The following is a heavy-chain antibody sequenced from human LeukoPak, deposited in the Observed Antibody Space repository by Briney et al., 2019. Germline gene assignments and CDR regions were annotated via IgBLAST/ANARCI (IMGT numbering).Heavy chain of an antibody. D-gene: IGHD5-18*01. CDR2: INPNSGGT. V-gene: IGHV1-2*02. CDR1: GYTFTGYY. CDR3: ARDEGGIQLWSLDY. Sequence: GASVKVSCKASGYTFTGYYMHWVRQAPGQGLEWMGWINPNSGGTNYAQKFQGRVTMTRDTSISTAYMELSRLRSDDTAVYYCARDEGGIQLWSLDYWGQGTLVTVSS. J-gene: IGHJ4*02.